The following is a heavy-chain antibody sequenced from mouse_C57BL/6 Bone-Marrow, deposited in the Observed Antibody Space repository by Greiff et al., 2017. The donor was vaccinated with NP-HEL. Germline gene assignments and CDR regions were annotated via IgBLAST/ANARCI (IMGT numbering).Heavy chain of an antibody. CDR2: ISNGGGST. D-gene: IGHD2-3*01. Sequence: EVMLVESGGGLVQPGGSLKLSCAASGFTFSDYYMYWVRQTPEKRLEWVAYISNGGGSTYYPDTVKGRFTISRDNAKNTLYLQMSRLKSEDTAMYYCARDWDGYYDYAMDYWGQGTSVTVSS. CDR1: GFTFSDYY. V-gene: IGHV5-12*01. CDR3: ARDWDGYYDYAMDY. J-gene: IGHJ4*01.